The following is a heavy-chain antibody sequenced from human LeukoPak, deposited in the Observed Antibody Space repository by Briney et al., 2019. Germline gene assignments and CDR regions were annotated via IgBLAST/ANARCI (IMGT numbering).Heavy chain of an antibody. CDR1: GYTFTNYY. J-gene: IGHJ1*01. D-gene: IGHD5-18*01. Sequence: ASVKVSCKASGYTFTNYYMHWVRQAPGQGLEWMGIINPSGGSTSYAQKFQGRVTMTRDTSTSTVYMELSSLGSEDTAVYYCARERDTAADFQHWGQGTLVTVSS. CDR3: ARERDTAADFQH. V-gene: IGHV1-46*01. CDR2: INPSGGST.